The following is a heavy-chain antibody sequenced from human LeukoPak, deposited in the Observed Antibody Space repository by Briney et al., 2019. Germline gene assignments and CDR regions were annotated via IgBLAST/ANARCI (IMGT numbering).Heavy chain of an antibody. V-gene: IGHV3-48*03. D-gene: IGHD3-10*01. CDR3: ARERAGGFAI. J-gene: IGHJ3*02. Sequence: GGSLRLSCAASGFTFSSYEMNWVRQAPGKGLEWVSYISSSGSTINYADSVKGRFTISRDNAKNSLYLQMNSLRAEDTAVYYCARERAGGFAIWGQGTMVTVSS. CDR1: GFTFSSYE. CDR2: ISSSGSTI.